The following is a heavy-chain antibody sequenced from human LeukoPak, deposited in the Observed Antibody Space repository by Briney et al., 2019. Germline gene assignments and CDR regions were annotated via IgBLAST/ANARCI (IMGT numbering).Heavy chain of an antibody. V-gene: IGHV1-2*02. J-gene: IGHJ6*02. Sequence: ASVKVSCKASGYTFSAYYMHWVRQAPGQGPEWMGWINPNSGGTNYAQKFQGRVTMTRDTSISIAYMELTRLRSDDTAVYYCAREGQLVGPTPKVHYYGMDFWGQGTTVTVSS. CDR3: AREGQLVGPTPKVHYYGMDF. CDR2: INPNSGGT. D-gene: IGHD1-26*01. CDR1: GYTFSAYY.